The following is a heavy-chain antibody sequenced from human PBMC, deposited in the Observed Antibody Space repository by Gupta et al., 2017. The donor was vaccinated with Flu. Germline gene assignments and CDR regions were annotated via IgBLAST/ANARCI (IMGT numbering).Heavy chain of an antibody. CDR1: GGSFSGYY. V-gene: IGHV4-34*01. Sequence: QVQLQQWGAGLLKPSETLSLTCAVYGGSFSGYYWSWIRQPPGKGLEWIGEINHSGSTNYNPSLKSRVTISVDTSKNQFSLKLSSVTAADTAVYYCARVHSHYYYYGMDVWGQGTTVTVSS. J-gene: IGHJ6*02. CDR2: INHSGST. D-gene: IGHD5-18*01. CDR3: ARVHSHYYYYGMDV.